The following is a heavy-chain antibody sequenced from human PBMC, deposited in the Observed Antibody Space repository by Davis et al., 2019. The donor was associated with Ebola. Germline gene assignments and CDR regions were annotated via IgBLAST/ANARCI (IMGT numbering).Heavy chain of an antibody. CDR2: ISRSGDYI. J-gene: IGHJ4*02. CDR3: ARARGYFGSGILGY. Sequence: GESLKISCAASGFTLSTYGMNWVRQAPGKGLEWVSTISRSGDYINYADSVKGRFTISRDNAKNSLYLQMNSLRAEDTAVYYCARARGYFGSGILGYWGQGTLVTVSS. CDR1: GFTLSTYG. D-gene: IGHD3-10*01. V-gene: IGHV3-21*01.